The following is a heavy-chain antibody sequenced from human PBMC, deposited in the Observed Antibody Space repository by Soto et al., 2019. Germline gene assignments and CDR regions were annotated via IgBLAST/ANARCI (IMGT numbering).Heavy chain of an antibody. D-gene: IGHD3-16*01. V-gene: IGHV3-53*01. CDR3: ASFMRPASGY. Sequence: EVQLVESGGGLIQPGGSLRLSCAASGFTVSNNYMSWVRQAPGKGLEWVSIIYSDGGTYYADSVKGRFTISRDTSKNTLYLQRNSLRAEDTAVYYCASFMRPASGYWGQGTLVTVSS. CDR2: IYSDGGT. CDR1: GFTVSNNY. J-gene: IGHJ4*02.